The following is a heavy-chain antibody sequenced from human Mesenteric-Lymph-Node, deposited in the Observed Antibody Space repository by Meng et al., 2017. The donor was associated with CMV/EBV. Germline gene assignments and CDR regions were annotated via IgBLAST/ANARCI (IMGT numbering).Heavy chain of an antibody. CDR2: INPSSGGT. J-gene: IGHJ6*02. D-gene: IGHD3-16*01. V-gene: IGHV1-2*02. CDR3: ARVNGHYYGMDV. CDR1: GYTFTGYY. Sequence: ASVKVSCKASGYTFTGYYMHWVRQAPGQGLEWMGWINPSSGGTNYAQKFQGRVTMTRDTSISTAYMELSRLRSDDTAVYYCARVNGHYYGMDVWGQGTTVTVSS.